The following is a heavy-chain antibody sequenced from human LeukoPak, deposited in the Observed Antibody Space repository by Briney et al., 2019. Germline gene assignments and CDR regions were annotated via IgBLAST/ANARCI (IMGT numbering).Heavy chain of an antibody. CDR2: IRSKAYGGTT. J-gene: IGHJ4*02. Sequence: GGSLRLSCTASGFTFGDYAMSWVRQAPGKGLEWVGFIRSKAYGGTTEYAASVKGRFTISRDDSKSIAYLQMNSLKTEDTAVYYCARDRPLIGSGSYVPLDYWGQGTLVTVSS. CDR1: GFTFGDYA. CDR3: ARDRPLIGSGSYVPLDY. V-gene: IGHV3-49*04. D-gene: IGHD3-10*01.